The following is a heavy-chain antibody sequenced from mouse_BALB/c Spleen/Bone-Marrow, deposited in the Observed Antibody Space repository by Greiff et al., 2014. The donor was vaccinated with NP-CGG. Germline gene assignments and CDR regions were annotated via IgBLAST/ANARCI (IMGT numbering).Heavy chain of an antibody. CDR2: IRNKANGYTT. Sequence: VQLKESGGGLVQPGGSLRLSCATSGFTFTDYYMSWVRQPPGKALEWLAFIRNKANGYTTEYSASVKGRFTISRDNSQSILYLQMNTLRAEDSATYYCARDGSSFDWYFDVWGAGTTVTVSS. CDR1: GFTFTDYY. V-gene: IGHV7-3*02. CDR3: ARDGSSFDWYFDV. D-gene: IGHD1-1*01. J-gene: IGHJ1*01.